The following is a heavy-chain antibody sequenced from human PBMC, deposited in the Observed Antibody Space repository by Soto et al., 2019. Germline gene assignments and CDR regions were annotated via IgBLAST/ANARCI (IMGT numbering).Heavy chain of an antibody. CDR1: GFTFSSYG. V-gene: IGHV3-33*01. J-gene: IGHJ4*02. CDR3: ARDQTAYCSGGSCYSFDY. D-gene: IGHD2-15*01. Sequence: ESGGGVVQPGRSLRLSCAASGFTFSSYGMHWVRQAPGKGLEWVAVIWYDGSNKYYADSVKGRFTISRDNSKNTLYLQMNSLRAEDTAVYYCARDQTAYCSGGSCYSFDYWGQGTLVTVSS. CDR2: IWYDGSNK.